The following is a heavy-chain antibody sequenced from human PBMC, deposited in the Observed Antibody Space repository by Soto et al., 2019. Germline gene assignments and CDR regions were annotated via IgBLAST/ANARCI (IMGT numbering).Heavy chain of an antibody. CDR2: INRDGSQT. CDR3: ARVRISSRSHNWFDS. D-gene: IGHD3-16*01. CDR1: GFTFSSSW. J-gene: IGHJ5*01. V-gene: IGHV3-7*03. Sequence: PGGSLRLSCVDSGFTFSSSWMSWVRQAPGKGPEWVANINRDGSQTYYVDSVKGRFTISRDNAKNSLYLQMNSLRADDTAVYYFARVRISSRSHNWFDSWGQGTLVTVSS.